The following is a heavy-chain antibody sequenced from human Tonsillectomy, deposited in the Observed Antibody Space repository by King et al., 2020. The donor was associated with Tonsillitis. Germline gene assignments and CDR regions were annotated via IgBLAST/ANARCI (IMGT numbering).Heavy chain of an antibody. D-gene: IGHD2-15*01. CDR1: GFTFSSYW. CDR2: IRQDGTQK. Sequence: VQLVESGGGLVQPGGSLRLSCAASGFTFSSYWMTWVRQAPGKGLEWVANIRQDGTQKYYVDSVEGRFTISRDNAKNSLYLQMNTLRAEDTAVYYCARDGDFNGGTYNYDAFDIWGLGTMVTVSS. V-gene: IGHV3-7*01. J-gene: IGHJ3*02. CDR3: ARDGDFNGGTYNYDAFDI.